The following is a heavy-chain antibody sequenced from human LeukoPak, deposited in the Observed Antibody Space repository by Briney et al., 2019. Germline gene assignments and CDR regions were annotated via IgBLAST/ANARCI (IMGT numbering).Heavy chain of an antibody. CDR3: ARGAGASGYDYYFDY. J-gene: IGHJ4*02. D-gene: IGHD5-12*01. CDR2: IYPTGST. CDR1: GGSISSYY. Sequence: SETLSLTCTVSGGSISSYYWSWIRQPAGKGLEWSGRIYPTGSTKYNPSLKSRGTMSLDTSKNQFSLKLSSVTAADTAVYYCARGAGASGYDYYFDYWGQGTLVTVSS. V-gene: IGHV4-4*07.